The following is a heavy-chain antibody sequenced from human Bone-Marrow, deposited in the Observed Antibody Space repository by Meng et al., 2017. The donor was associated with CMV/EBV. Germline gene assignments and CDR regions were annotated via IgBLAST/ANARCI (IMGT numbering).Heavy chain of an antibody. Sequence: GESLKISCTASGFIFSNYGMSWARQAPGKGLEWVTFTRHDGGDKFYADSVKGRFTISRDNSKDTLYLQMNSLRAEDTAVYYCAKRGSGWTGYYFDYWGQGTLVTASS. D-gene: IGHD6-19*01. CDR2: TRHDGGDK. CDR3: AKRGSGWTGYYFDY. CDR1: GFIFSNYG. V-gene: IGHV3-30*02. J-gene: IGHJ4*02.